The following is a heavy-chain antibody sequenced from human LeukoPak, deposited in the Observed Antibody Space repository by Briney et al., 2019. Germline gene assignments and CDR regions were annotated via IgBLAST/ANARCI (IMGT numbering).Heavy chain of an antibody. CDR3: ARHLGGYSHFDY. J-gene: IGHJ4*02. Sequence: SETLSLTCTVSGGSISSYYWSWIRHPPGKGLEWIVNIFSSGSTNYNPSLRSRVTISVDTSKNQFSLKLSSVTAADTAVYFCARHLGGYSHFDYWGQGTLVTVSS. D-gene: IGHD4-11*01. CDR1: GGSISSYY. V-gene: IGHV4-59*08. CDR2: IFSSGST.